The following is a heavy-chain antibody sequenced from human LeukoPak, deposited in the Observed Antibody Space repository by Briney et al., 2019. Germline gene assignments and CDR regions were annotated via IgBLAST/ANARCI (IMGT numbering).Heavy chain of an antibody. CDR3: ARDPMAGTFRAFDS. CDR1: GGSISSYY. D-gene: IGHD6-19*01. J-gene: IGHJ3*02. CDR2: IYSRGST. V-gene: IGHV4-4*07. Sequence: SETLSLTCTVSGGSISSYYWSWIRQPAGKGLEWIGRIYSRGSTNYNPSLQSRVTMSVDTSKNQISLKLNSVTAADTAVYYCARDPMAGTFRAFDSWGQGTMVTVSS.